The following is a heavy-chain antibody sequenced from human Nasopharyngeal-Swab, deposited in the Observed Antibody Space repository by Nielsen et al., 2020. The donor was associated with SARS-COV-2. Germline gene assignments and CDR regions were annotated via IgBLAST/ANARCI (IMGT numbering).Heavy chain of an antibody. CDR1: GFIVGSNY. V-gene: IGHV3-53*01. J-gene: IGHJ4*02. CDR3: ARDTPAMFAY. CDR2: IYSGGTT. Sequence: GESLKISCAASGFIVGSNYMDWVRQAPGKGLEWVSVIYSGGTTYYADSVEGRFTISRDNAKDSLYLQMNSLRADDTAIYYCARDTPAMFAYWGQGTLVTVSS.